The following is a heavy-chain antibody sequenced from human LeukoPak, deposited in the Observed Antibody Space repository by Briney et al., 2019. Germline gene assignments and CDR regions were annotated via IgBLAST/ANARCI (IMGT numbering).Heavy chain of an antibody. V-gene: IGHV1-2*02. CDR3: ARDNSVGDIAWWFGP. CDR1: GYTFTGYY. D-gene: IGHD3-16*02. J-gene: IGHJ5*02. Sequence: ASVKVSCKASGYTFTGYYMHWVRQAPGQGLEWMGWINPNSGGTNYAQKFQGRVTMTRDMSTTTDYMELSSLRYEDTAVYYCARDNSVGDIAWWFGPWGQGTLVTVSS. CDR2: INPNSGGT.